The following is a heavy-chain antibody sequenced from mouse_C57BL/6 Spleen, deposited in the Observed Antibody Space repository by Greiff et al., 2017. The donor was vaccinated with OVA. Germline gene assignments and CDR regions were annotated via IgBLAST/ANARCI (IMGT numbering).Heavy chain of an antibody. D-gene: IGHD1-1*01. CDR3: ARPFFYYGSSYNY. V-gene: IGHV1-61*01. CDR1: GYTFTSYW. J-gene: IGHJ2*01. CDR2: IYPSDSET. Sequence: VQLQQPGAELVRPGSSVKLSCKASGYTFTSYWMDWVKQRPGQGLEWIGNIYPSDSETHYNQKFKDKATLTVDKSSSTAYMQLSSLTSEDSAVYYCARPFFYYGSSYNYWGQGTTLTVSS.